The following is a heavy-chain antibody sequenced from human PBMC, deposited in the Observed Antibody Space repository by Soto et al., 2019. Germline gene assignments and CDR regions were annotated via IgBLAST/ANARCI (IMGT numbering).Heavy chain of an antibody. V-gene: IGHV1-2*04. Sequence: GSSVKVSCKASGYTFTGYYMHWVRQAPGQGLEWMGWINPNSGGTNYAQKFQGWVTMTRDTSISIAYMELSRLRSDDTAVYYCARVSWLYSSSSPTLDYWGQGTLVTVSS. CDR3: ARVSWLYSSSSPTLDY. J-gene: IGHJ4*02. CDR2: INPNSGGT. CDR1: GYTFTGYY. D-gene: IGHD6-6*01.